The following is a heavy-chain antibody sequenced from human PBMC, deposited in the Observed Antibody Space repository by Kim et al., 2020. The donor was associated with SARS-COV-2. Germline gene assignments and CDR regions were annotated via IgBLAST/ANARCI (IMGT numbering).Heavy chain of an antibody. CDR1: GFTVSSNY. CDR2: IYSGGST. D-gene: IGHD5-18*01. Sequence: GGSLRLSCAASGFTVSSNYMSWVRQAPGKGLEWVSVIYSGGSTYYADSVKGRFTISRHNSKNTLYLQMNSLRAEDTAVYYCARDPGRVVDTATVGGYWGQGTLVTVSS. CDR3: ARDPGRVVDTATVGGY. V-gene: IGHV3-53*04. J-gene: IGHJ4*02.